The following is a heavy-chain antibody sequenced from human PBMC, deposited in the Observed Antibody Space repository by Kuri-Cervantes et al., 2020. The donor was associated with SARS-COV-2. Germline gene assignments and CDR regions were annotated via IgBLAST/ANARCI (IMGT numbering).Heavy chain of an antibody. CDR2: ISSSSSYI. CDR3: ARERIYSSNWNERAFDV. D-gene: IGHD6-13*01. CDR1: GFTFSSYS. Sequence: GESLKISCAASGFTFSSYSMNWVRQAPGKGLEWVSSISSSSSYIYYADSVKGRFAISRDNAKNSLYLEMSSLRAEDTAVYYCARERIYSSNWNERAFDVWGQGTRVTVSS. V-gene: IGHV3-21*01. J-gene: IGHJ3*01.